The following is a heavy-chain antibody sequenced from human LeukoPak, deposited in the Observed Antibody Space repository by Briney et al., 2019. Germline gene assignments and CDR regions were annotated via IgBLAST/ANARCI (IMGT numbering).Heavy chain of an antibody. CDR3: LRDRDY. J-gene: IGHJ4*02. V-gene: IGHV3-21*01. CDR1: GFDFSSYS. Sequence: PGGSLRLSCAASGFDFSSYSMNWVRQAPGKGLEWVSAISPWSDYIYYVDSVKGRFTISRDYAKNSLYLQMNSLRAEDTAVYYCLRDRDYWGQGTLVTVSS. CDR2: ISPWSDYI.